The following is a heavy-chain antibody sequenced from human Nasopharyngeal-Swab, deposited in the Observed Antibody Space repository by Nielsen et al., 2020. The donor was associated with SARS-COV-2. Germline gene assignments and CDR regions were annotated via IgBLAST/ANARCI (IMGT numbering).Heavy chain of an antibody. CDR1: GFTFDDYT. CDR2: ISWNSGSI. CDR3: LRGDRRDY. V-gene: IGHV3-9*01. Sequence: GGSLRLSCAASGFTFDDYTMHWVRQAPGKGLEWVSGISWNSGSITYADSVKGRFTISRDDAKNSLYLEMNSLRAEDTAVYYCLRGDRRDYWGPGTLVSVSS. D-gene: IGHD3-22*01. J-gene: IGHJ4*02.